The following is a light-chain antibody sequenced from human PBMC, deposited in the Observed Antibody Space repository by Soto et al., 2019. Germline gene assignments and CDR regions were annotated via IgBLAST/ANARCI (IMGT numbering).Light chain of an antibody. CDR3: QQYDTLVT. CDR1: QSISSW. CDR2: KAS. Sequence: DIQMTQSPSTLSASVGDTVTITCRASQSISSWLAWYQQKPGRAPNLLIYKASTLESGVPSRFSGSGSGTKFTLTIRSLQPDDFATYYCQQYDTLVTFGGGTKVEIK. J-gene: IGKJ4*01. V-gene: IGKV1-5*03.